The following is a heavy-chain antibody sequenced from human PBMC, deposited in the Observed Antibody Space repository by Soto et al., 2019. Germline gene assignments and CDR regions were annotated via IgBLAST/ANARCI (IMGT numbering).Heavy chain of an antibody. Sequence: GGSLRLSCSASGFTFSSYWMHWVRQAQGKGLVWVSRMNSDGSRTTYADSVRCRFTISRDNAKNTLYLQMNRLRVEDTAVYYCAREHVGVARAIFGVNKYYYYGMDVWGKGTTGSVSS. CDR3: AREHVGVARAIFGVNKYYYYGMDV. V-gene: IGHV3-74*01. J-gene: IGHJ6*04. CDR1: GFTFSSYW. CDR2: MNSDGSRT. D-gene: IGHD3-3*01.